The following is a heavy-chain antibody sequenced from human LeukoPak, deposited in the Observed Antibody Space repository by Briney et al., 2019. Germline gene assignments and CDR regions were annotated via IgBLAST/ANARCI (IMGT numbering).Heavy chain of an antibody. J-gene: IGHJ4*02. CDR1: GGSISKSSFY. D-gene: IGHD5-24*01. CDR3: AKIGMATLFDY. Sequence: SETLSLTCTVSGGSISKSSFYWAWIRQPPGRGPAWIGSIDESGSTYYNPSLKSRLTISVDTSKNQFSLRLRFVTAADTAVYYCAKIGMATLFDYWGQGILITVSS. CDR2: IDESGST. V-gene: IGHV4-39*01.